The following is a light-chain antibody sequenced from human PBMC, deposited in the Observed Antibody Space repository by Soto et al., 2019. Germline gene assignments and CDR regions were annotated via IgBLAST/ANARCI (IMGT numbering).Light chain of an antibody. CDR3: SSFTSNRINV. CDR1: HNDIGTYDY. CDR2: GVT. V-gene: IGLV2-14*03. J-gene: IGLJ1*01. Sequence: QSVLTQPTSVSGSPGQSITISCTGNHNDIGTYDYVSWYQQHPGRAPRLLIHGVTTRPSGISDRFSASKSGLTASLTISGLQPEDEADYYCSSFTSNRINVFGPGTKAPS.